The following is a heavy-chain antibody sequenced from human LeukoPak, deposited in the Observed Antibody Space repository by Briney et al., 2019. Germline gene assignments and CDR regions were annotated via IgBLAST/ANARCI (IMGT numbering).Heavy chain of an antibody. J-gene: IGHJ4*02. CDR2: RFYSGNP. Sequence: SETLSLTCTVSDVSIKSYYWSWIRQAPGKGLEWIGFRFYSGNPSYNPALRSRVTISVDTSKNQFSLRLSSVTAADTAVYYCAVRDVEMATTTGMAHYWGQGTLVTVSS. CDR1: DVSIKSYY. D-gene: IGHD5-24*01. V-gene: IGHV4-59*08. CDR3: AVRDVEMATTTGMAHY.